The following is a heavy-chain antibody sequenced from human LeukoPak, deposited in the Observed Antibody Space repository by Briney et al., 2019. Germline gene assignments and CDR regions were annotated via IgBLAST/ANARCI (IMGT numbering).Heavy chain of an antibody. CDR2: MNPNSGNT. V-gene: IGHV1-8*01. D-gene: IGHD2-21*01. CDR3: ARDYGGNSGWSDP. J-gene: IGHJ5*02. Sequence: ASVKVSCKASGYTFTSYDLNWVRQATGQGPEWIGWMNPNSGNTGYAQKFQGRVTLTRSTSISTAYMELRSLTSEDTAVYYCARDYGGNSGWSDPWGQGTLVTVSS. CDR1: GYTFTSYD.